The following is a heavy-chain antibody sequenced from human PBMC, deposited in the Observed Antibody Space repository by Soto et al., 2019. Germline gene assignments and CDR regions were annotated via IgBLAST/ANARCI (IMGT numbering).Heavy chain of an antibody. J-gene: IGHJ4*02. Sequence: SETLSLTCTVSGGSISSSSYYWGWIRQPPGKGLEWIGSIYYSGSTYYNPSLKSRVTISVDTSKNQFSLKLSSVTAADTAVYYCATQGEYGSSTSCYATFDYWGQGTLVTVSS. CDR1: GGSISSSSYY. CDR2: IYYSGST. D-gene: IGHD2-2*01. CDR3: ATQGEYGSSTSCYATFDY. V-gene: IGHV4-39*01.